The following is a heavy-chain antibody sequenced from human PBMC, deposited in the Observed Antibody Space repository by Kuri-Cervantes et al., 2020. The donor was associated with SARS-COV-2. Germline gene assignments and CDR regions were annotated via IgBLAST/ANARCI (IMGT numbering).Heavy chain of an antibody. Sequence: GESLKISCAASGFTFSSYWMSWVRQAPGKGLELVANIKQDGSEKYYVDSVKGRFTISRDNAKNSLYLQMNSLRAEDTAVYYCAKDLESQQLVRGLVYYYYYMDVWGKGTTVTVSS. CDR2: IKQDGSEK. D-gene: IGHD6-13*01. CDR1: GFTFSSYW. J-gene: IGHJ6*03. V-gene: IGHV3-7*01. CDR3: AKDLESQQLVRGLVYYYYYMDV.